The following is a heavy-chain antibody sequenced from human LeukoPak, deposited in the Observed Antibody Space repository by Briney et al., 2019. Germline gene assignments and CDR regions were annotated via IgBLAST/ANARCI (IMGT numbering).Heavy chain of an antibody. CDR1: GGPISSSSYY. V-gene: IGHV4-39*01. Sequence: PSETLSLTCTVSGGPISSSSYYWGWIRQPPGKGLEWIGSIYYSGSTYYNPSLKSRVTISVDTSKNQFSLKLSSVTAADTAVYYCARRDSGGWNDAEYFQHWGQGTLVTVSS. D-gene: IGHD6-19*01. J-gene: IGHJ1*01. CDR2: IYYSGST. CDR3: ARRDSGGWNDAEYFQH.